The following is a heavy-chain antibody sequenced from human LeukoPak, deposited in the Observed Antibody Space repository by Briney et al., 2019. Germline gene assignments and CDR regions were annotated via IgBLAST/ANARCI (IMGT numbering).Heavy chain of an antibody. CDR3: ARELDYGGNSGMGY. CDR2: ISSNGGST. J-gene: IGHJ4*02. Sequence: GGSLRLSCAASGFTFSSYAMSWVRQAPGKGLEYVSAISSNGGSTYYADSVKGRFTISRDNSKNTLYLQMSSLRAEDTAVYHCARELDYGGNSGMGYWGQGTLVTVSS. D-gene: IGHD4-23*01. V-gene: IGHV3-64D*06. CDR1: GFTFSSYA.